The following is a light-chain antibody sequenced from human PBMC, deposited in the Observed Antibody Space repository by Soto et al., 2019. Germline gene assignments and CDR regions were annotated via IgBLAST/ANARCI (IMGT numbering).Light chain of an antibody. J-gene: IGKJ1*01. V-gene: IGKV1-27*01. CDR2: VAS. Sequence: DIQMTQSPSSLSASVGDRVTITCGASQGISNYLAWYQQQPGKVPKLLIYVASTLQSGVPSRFSGSGSGTDFTLTISSLQPEDVATYYCQKYNSAPWTFGQGTKVEIK. CDR1: QGISNY. CDR3: QKYNSAPWT.